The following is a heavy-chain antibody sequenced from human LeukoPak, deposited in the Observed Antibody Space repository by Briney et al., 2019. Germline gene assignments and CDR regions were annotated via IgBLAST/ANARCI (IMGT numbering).Heavy chain of an antibody. CDR1: GLSLSTYGMR. V-gene: IGHV2-70*04. CDR3: ARTTAEIGIYSGGAFDI. D-gene: IGHD1-26*01. Sequence: SGPTLVYPAQTLTLTCNFFGLSLSTYGMRVNWIRQPHRKALEWLARIHWDDDKIYRTSLQTRLTISKDTSKNQVVLTMTTMVPMDTATYYCARTTAEIGIYSGGAFDIWGQGTMVTVSS. J-gene: IGHJ3*02. CDR2: IHWDDDK.